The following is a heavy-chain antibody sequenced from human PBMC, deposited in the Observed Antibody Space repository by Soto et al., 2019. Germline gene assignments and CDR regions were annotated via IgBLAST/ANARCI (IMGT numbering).Heavy chain of an antibody. V-gene: IGHV3-7*01. CDR2: INQDGNED. CDR3: ARTGDGHHDFLDY. D-gene: IGHD1-1*01. CDR1: GFTFSSYW. J-gene: IGHJ4*02. Sequence: VGSLRLSCAASGFTFSSYWMNWVRQAPGKGLEWVANINQDGNEDNLLDSVKGRFTISRDNAKNSLFLQMNSLRVDDTALYYCARTGDGHHDFLDYWGQGALVTVSS.